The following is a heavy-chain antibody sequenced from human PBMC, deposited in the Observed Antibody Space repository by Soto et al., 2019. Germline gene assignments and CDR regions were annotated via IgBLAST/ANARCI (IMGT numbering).Heavy chain of an antibody. J-gene: IGHJ6*03. D-gene: IGHD2-2*01. CDR2: IYWDDDK. Sequence: QITLKESGPTLVKPTQTLTLTCTCSGFSLDTRGVGVAWIRQPPGKALEWLALIYWDDDKRYSTSLRSRLTITTDTSKNQVILILPNMDPVDTATYYCARTSPDSSYFYYIDVWGKGTTVTVSS. CDR3: ARTSPDSSYFYYIDV. V-gene: IGHV2-5*02. CDR1: GFSLDTRGVG.